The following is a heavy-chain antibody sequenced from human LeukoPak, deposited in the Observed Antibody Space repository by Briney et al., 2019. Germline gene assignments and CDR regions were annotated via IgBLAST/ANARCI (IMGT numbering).Heavy chain of an antibody. CDR1: GFTFSNYD. CDR3: ARGGLGIGDFDI. CDR2: IRYDGSNK. J-gene: IGHJ3*02. Sequence: TGGSLRLSCAASGFTFSNYDMHWVRQAPGKGLEWVAEIRYDGSNKYYADSVKGRFTISRDNSKNTLYLQMNSLRAEDTAVYCCARGGLGIGDFDIWGQGTMVTVSS. V-gene: IGHV3-33*01. D-gene: IGHD7-27*01.